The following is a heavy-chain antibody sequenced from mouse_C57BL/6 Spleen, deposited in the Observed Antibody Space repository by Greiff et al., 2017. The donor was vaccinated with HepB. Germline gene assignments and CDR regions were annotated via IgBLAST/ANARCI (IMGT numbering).Heavy chain of an antibody. V-gene: IGHV1-64*01. D-gene: IGHD2-4*01. CDR2: IHPNSGST. J-gene: IGHJ2*01. Sequence: QVQLQQPGAELVKPGASVKLSCKASGYTFTSYWMPWVKQRPGQGLEWIGMIHPNSGSTNYNEKFKSKATLTVDKSSSTAYMQLSSLTSEDSAVYYCARSYDSSADSWGQGTTLTVSS. CDR1: GYTFTSYW. CDR3: ARSYDSSADS.